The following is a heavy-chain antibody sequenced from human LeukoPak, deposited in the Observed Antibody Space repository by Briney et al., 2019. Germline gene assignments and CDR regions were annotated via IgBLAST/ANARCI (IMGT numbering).Heavy chain of an antibody. CDR2: ISYDGSNK. V-gene: IGHV3-30-3*02. D-gene: IGHD6-19*01. CDR3: AKDLYSSGWHGYGMDV. CDR1: GFTFSSYA. Sequence: GGSLRLSCAASGFTFSSYAMHWVRQAPGKGLEWVAVISYDGSNKYYADSVKGRFTISRDNSKNTLYLQMNSLRAEDTAVYYCAKDLYSSGWHGYGMDVWGQGTTVTVSS. J-gene: IGHJ6*02.